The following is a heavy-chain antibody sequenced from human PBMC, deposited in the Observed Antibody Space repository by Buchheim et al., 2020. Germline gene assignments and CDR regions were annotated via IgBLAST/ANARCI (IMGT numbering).Heavy chain of an antibody. V-gene: IGHV3-15*01. J-gene: IGHJ5*02. Sequence: EVQLVESGGGLVKPGGSLRLSCAASGFTFSNAWMSWVRQAPGKGLEWVDRIKSKTDGGTTDYAAPVKGRFTISSDDSKNTLYLQMNSLKTEDTAVYYCTTDHLIVATKRNWFDPWGQGTL. CDR2: IKSKTDGGTT. CDR3: TTDHLIVATKRNWFDP. CDR1: GFTFSNAW. D-gene: IGHD5-12*01.